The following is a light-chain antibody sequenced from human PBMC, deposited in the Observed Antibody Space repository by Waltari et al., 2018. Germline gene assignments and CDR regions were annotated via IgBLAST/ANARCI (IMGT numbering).Light chain of an antibody. CDR1: QSISKW. CDR3: QQYNSYSLLS. Sequence: DIQMTQPPSTPSASVGDRVISSCRASQSISKWLGWYQQKPGQAPKLLIYKASTLESGVPSRFSGSGSGTEFALTISSLQPEDFATYYCQQYNSYSLLSFGGGTKVEIK. V-gene: IGKV1-5*03. CDR2: KAS. J-gene: IGKJ4*01.